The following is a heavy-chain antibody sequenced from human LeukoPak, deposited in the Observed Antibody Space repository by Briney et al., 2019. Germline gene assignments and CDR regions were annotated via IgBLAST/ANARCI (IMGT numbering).Heavy chain of an antibody. CDR3: ARNPAAGTPWFDP. V-gene: IGHV4-61*02. J-gene: IGHJ5*02. Sequence: SETLSLTCTVSGGSISSGSYYWSWIRQPAGKGLEWIGRIYTNGSTNYNPSLKSRVTISVDTSKNQFSLKLSSVTAADTAVYYCARNPAAGTPWFDPWGQGTLVTVSS. CDR1: GGSISSGSYY. D-gene: IGHD6-13*01. CDR2: IYTNGST.